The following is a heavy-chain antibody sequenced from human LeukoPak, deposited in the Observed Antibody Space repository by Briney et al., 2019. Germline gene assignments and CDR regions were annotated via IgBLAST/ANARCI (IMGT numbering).Heavy chain of an antibody. CDR3: ARTDLERSGLPGSFDY. V-gene: IGHV3-48*03. CDR1: GFTFSSYV. Sequence: GGSLRLSCAASGFTFSSYVMNWVRQAPGKGLEWVSYISSSGSTIYYADSVEGRFTISRDNAKNSLYLQMDSLRAEDTAVYYCARTDLERSGLPGSFDYWGQGTLVTVSS. J-gene: IGHJ4*02. CDR2: ISSSGSTI. D-gene: IGHD3-3*01.